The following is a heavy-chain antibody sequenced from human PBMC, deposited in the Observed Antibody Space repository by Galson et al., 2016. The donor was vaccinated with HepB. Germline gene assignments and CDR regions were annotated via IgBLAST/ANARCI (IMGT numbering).Heavy chain of an antibody. CDR2: MNPKSGNT. V-gene: IGHV1-8*01. D-gene: IGHD2-8*01. J-gene: IGHJ6*02. CDR3: ARGGTLPKPNLYGMDV. Sequence: SVKVSCKASGYTFSNYDINWVRQAPGQGPEWMAWMNPKSGNTGYAQSFKARVTMTRDTSISTAYMELYSLTSEDTAVYFCARGGTLPKPNLYGMDVWGQGTTVTVSS. CDR1: GYTFSNYD.